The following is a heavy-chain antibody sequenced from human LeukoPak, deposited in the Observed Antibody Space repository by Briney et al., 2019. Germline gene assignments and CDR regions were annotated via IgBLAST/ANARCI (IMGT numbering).Heavy chain of an antibody. V-gene: IGHV1-2*02. Sequence: GASAKVSCKASGYTFTGYYMHWVRQAPGQGLEWMGWISPNSGGTNYAQKFQGRVTMTRDTSISTAYMELSRLRSDDTAVYYCARDLYIVVVPAAIGAFDIWGQGTMVTVSS. D-gene: IGHD2-2*02. CDR3: ARDLYIVVVPAAIGAFDI. CDR1: GYTFTGYY. CDR2: ISPNSGGT. J-gene: IGHJ3*02.